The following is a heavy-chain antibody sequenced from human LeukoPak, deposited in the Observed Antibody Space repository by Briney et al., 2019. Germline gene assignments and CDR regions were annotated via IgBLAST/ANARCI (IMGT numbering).Heavy chain of an antibody. CDR3: ARGGGSSSWSAYFDY. D-gene: IGHD6-13*01. V-gene: IGHV1-2*02. Sequence: SVKLSCKVSGYTFSGYYIHWVRHAPGQGLQRLRWINPNSGGAHYAQKIQGRVNMTRDMALSITYMELSSLRSDDTVVYYCARGGGSSSWSAYFDYWAREPWSPSPQ. CDR1: GYTFSGYY. J-gene: IGHJ4*02. CDR2: INPNSGGA.